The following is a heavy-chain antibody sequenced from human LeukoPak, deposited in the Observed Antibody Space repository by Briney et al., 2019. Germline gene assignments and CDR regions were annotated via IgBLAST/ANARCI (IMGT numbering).Heavy chain of an antibody. CDR2: ISAYDGNT. CDR3: ARSPETTFDYYYHMDV. Sequence: GASVKVSCKASGYTFTNYGFSWVRQAPGQGLEWMGWISAYDGNTDYPQKLRGRVTMTTDTPTSTAYMELRSLRSDDTAVYYCARSPETTFDYYYHMDVWGKGTTVTVSS. J-gene: IGHJ6*03. D-gene: IGHD3-10*02. V-gene: IGHV1-18*01. CDR1: GYTFTNYG.